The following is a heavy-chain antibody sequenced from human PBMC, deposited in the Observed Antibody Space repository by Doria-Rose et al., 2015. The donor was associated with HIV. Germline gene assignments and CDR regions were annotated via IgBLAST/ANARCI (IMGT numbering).Heavy chain of an antibody. D-gene: IGHD4-17*01. CDR3: ARDWDDYGDFDY. J-gene: IGHJ4*02. CDR1: GFTFSSYA. V-gene: IGHV3-30-3*01. Sequence: QVQLVQSGGGVVQPGRSLGLSCAASGFTFSSYAMHWVRQAPGKGLEWVAVISYDGTNKYYSDSVKGRFTISRDNSKFTLYLQMNNLRAEDTAVYYCARDWDDYGDFDYWGQGTLVIVSS. CDR2: ISYDGTNK.